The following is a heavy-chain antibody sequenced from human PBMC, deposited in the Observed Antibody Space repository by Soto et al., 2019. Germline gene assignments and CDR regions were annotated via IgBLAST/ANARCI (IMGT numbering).Heavy chain of an antibody. Sequence: GGSLRLSCEASGFTFSAYTMNWVRQVPGKGLQWVSGIFGSGGGIQYADSVRGRFTVSRDNSRNTLYLQLDSLRAEDTAVYYCARDPVVVVAATTDYWGQGTLVTVSS. CDR2: IFGSGGGI. J-gene: IGHJ4*02. D-gene: IGHD2-15*01. CDR3: ARDPVVVVAATTDY. CDR1: GFTFSAYT. V-gene: IGHV3-23*01.